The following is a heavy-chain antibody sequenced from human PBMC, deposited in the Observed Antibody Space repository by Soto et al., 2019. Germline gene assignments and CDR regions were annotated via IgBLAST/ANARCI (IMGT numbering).Heavy chain of an antibody. CDR3: AREPRGYDS. CDR2: VIPVFGRL. J-gene: IGHJ1*01. CDR1: GGTLRSFG. Sequence: ASVKVSCKASGGTLRSFGISWVRQAPGQGREWMGGVIPVFGRLNYAQRVRGGPTITADESTNTSYLELNGLTSEDTAVYYCAREPRGYDSWGQGTQVTVSS. D-gene: IGHD5-12*01. V-gene: IGHV1-69*13.